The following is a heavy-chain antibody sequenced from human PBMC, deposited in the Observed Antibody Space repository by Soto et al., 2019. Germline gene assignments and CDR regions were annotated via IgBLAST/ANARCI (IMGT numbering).Heavy chain of an antibody. Sequence: WDTLSLTCTVSGGSISSYYWSWIRQPPGKGLEWIGYIYYSGTANYNPSLKSRVTISVDTSKNQFSLKLSSVTAADTAVYYCARDLGFCSSTSCYPWFDPWGQGTLVT. J-gene: IGHJ5*02. D-gene: IGHD2-2*01. CDR3: ARDLGFCSSTSCYPWFDP. V-gene: IGHV4-59*01. CDR1: GGSISSYY. CDR2: IYYSGTA.